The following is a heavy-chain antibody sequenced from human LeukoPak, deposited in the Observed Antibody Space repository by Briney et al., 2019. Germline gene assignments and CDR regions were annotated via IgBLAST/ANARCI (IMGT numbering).Heavy chain of an antibody. CDR3: ARGSAPQLRFHYYYYGMDV. V-gene: IGHV1-69*13. J-gene: IGHJ6*02. D-gene: IGHD3-3*01. CDR2: IIPIFGTA. Sequence: EDSVKVACKASGGTFSSYAISWVRQAPGQGLEWMGGIIPIFGTANYAQKFQGRVTITADESTSTAYMELSSLRSEDTAVYYCARGSAPQLRFHYYYYGMDVWGQGTTVTVSS. CDR1: GGTFSSYA.